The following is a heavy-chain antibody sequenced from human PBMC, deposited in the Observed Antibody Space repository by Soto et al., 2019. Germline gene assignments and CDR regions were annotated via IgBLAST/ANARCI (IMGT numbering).Heavy chain of an antibody. J-gene: IGHJ3*02. D-gene: IGHD3-10*01. Sequence: PSETLSLTCTVSGGSISSSSYYWGWIRQPPGKGLEWIGSIYYSGSTYYNPSLKSRVAISVDTSKNQFSLRLSSVTAADTAVYYCASGEVYYGSSAFDIWGLGTMVTVSS. CDR1: GGSISSSSYY. CDR3: ASGEVYYGSSAFDI. CDR2: IYYSGST. V-gene: IGHV4-39*01.